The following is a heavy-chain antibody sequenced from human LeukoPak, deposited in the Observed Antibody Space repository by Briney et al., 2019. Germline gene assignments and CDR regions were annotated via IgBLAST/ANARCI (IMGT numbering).Heavy chain of an antibody. CDR1: GFTFSSYA. J-gene: IGHJ5*02. CDR2: ISYDGSNK. CDR3: AKTQNSWYVTSYNWFDP. D-gene: IGHD6-13*01. V-gene: IGHV3-30*04. Sequence: PGGSLRLSCAASGFTFSSYAMHWVRQAPGKGLEWVAVISYDGSNKYYADSVKGRFTISRDNSKNTLYLQMNSLRAEDTAVYYCAKTQNSWYVTSYNWFDPWGQGTLVTVSS.